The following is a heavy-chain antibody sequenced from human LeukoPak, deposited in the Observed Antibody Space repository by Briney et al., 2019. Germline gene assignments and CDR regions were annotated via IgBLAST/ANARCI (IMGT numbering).Heavy chain of an antibody. J-gene: IGHJ6*04. CDR1: GGSISSYY. CDR3: ARGPGYYDILQYYYGTDV. V-gene: IGHV4-59*01. Sequence: PSETLSLTCTDSGGSISSYYWSWIRQPPGKGLEWIGYIYYSGSTNYNPSLKSRVTISVDTSKNQFSLKLSSVTAADTAVYYCARGPGYYDILQYYYGTDVWGKGTTVTVSS. CDR2: IYYSGST. D-gene: IGHD3-9*01.